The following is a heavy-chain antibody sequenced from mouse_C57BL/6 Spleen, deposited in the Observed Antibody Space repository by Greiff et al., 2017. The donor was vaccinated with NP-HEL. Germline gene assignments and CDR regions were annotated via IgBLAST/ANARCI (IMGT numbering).Heavy chain of an antibody. V-gene: IGHV14-4*01. CDR1: GFNIKDDY. CDR2: IDPENGDT. D-gene: IGHD3-2*02. CDR3: TRGSSGTGTYWYFDV. Sequence: VQLQQSGAELVRPGASVKLSCTASGFNIKDDYMHWVKQRPEQGLEWIGWIDPENGDTEYASKFQGKATITADTSSNTAYLQLSSLTSEDTAVYYCTRGSSGTGTYWYFDVWGTGTTVTVSS. J-gene: IGHJ1*03.